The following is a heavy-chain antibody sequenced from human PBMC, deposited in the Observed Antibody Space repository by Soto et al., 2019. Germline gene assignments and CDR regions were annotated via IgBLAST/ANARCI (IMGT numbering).Heavy chain of an antibody. Sequence: SETLSLTCTVSGGSISSYYWTWIRQPPGKGLEWIGYVHNSGSTNYNPSLKSRVTISVDTSKNQFSLKLSSVTAADTAVYYCARRYHSYYGMDVWGQGTTVTVS. V-gene: IGHV4-59*08. CDR1: GGSISSYY. CDR2: VHNSGST. J-gene: IGHJ6*02. CDR3: ARRYHSYYGMDV.